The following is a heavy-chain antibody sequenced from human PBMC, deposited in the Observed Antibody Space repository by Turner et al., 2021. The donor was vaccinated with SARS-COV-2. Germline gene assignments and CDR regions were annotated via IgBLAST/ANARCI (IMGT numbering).Heavy chain of an antibody. CDR3: ARSSAGAIDY. CDR1: GFTFSSYA. Sequence: EVQLVESEGGLVQPGGSLRLSCAASGFTFSSYAMHWVRQAPGKGLVWVARINGDGTSTSYADSEKGRFTISRDKAKNTLYVQMSSLRAEDTAVYYCARSSAGAIDYWGQGTLVTVTS. J-gene: IGHJ4*02. V-gene: IGHV3-74*01. D-gene: IGHD1-26*01. CDR2: INGDGTST.